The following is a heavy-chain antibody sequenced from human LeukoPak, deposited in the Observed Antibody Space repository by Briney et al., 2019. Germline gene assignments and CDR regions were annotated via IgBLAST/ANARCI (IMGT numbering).Heavy chain of an antibody. J-gene: IGHJ5*02. CDR3: ARQEWEVHLGWFDP. D-gene: IGHD1-26*01. CDR1: GFTFSSHS. Sequence: GSLRLSCAASGFTFSSHSMNWVRQVPGKGLEWIGEINHRGSTNYNPSLKSRVTISGDMSKNQFSLKLKSLTAADTAVYYCARQEWEVHLGWFDPWGQGTLVTVSS. CDR2: INHRGST. V-gene: IGHV4-34*01.